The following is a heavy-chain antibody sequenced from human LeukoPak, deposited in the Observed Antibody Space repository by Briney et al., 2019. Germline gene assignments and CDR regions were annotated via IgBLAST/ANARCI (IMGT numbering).Heavy chain of an antibody. CDR1: GYTFTSYY. V-gene: IGHV1-46*01. D-gene: IGHD2-15*01. CDR3: ARTARLYRSGGSCYSGGGMDV. J-gene: IGHJ6*02. Sequence: ASVKVSCKASGYTFTSYYMHWVRQAPGQGLEWMGIINPSGGSTSYAQKFQGRVTMTRDTSTSTVYMELSSLRSEDTAVYYCARTARLYRSGGSCYSGGGMDVWSQGTTVTVSS. CDR2: INPSGGST.